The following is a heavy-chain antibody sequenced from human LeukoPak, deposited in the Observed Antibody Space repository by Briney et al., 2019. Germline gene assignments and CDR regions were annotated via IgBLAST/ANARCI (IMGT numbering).Heavy chain of an antibody. D-gene: IGHD1-14*01. Sequence: GGSLRLSCAASGFTFSSYSMNWVRQAPGEGLEWVSSISSSSSYIYYADSVKGRFTISRDNAKNSLYLQMNSLRAEDTAVYYCASDTGRYASTGKNYFDYWGQGTLVTVSS. CDR2: ISSSSSYI. V-gene: IGHV3-21*01. CDR3: ASDTGRYASTGKNYFDY. J-gene: IGHJ4*02. CDR1: GFTFSSYS.